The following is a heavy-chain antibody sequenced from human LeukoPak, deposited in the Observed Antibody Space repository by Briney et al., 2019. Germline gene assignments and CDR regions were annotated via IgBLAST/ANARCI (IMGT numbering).Heavy chain of an antibody. Sequence: PGASVKVSCKASGYTFTSYGISWVRQATGQGLEWMGWMNPNSGNTGYAQKFQGRVTMTRNTSISTAYMELSSLRSDDTAVYYCTRPDGSGSYSLGYWGQGTLVTVSS. CDR3: TRPDGSGSYSLGY. CDR1: GYTFTSYG. CDR2: MNPNSGNT. V-gene: IGHV1-8*02. D-gene: IGHD3-10*01. J-gene: IGHJ4*02.